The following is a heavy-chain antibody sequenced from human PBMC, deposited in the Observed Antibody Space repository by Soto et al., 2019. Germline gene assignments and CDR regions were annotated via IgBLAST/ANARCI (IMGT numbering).Heavy chain of an antibody. Sequence: GGSLRLSCSASGFTFSSYAMHWVRQAPGKGLEYVSGVRGNGDPPFYADSVKGRFTISRDNSKNTLYLQMSSLSADDTGVYFCVKSRGGNNFDFFDWGQGALVTVSS. CDR1: GFTFSSYA. CDR3: VKSRGGNNFDFFD. CDR2: VRGNGDPP. J-gene: IGHJ4*02. D-gene: IGHD5-12*01. V-gene: IGHV3-64D*06.